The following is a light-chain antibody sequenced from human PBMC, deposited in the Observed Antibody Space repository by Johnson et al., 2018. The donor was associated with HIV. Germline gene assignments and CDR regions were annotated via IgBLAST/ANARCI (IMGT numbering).Light chain of an antibody. CDR3: GTWDSSLRSFF. Sequence: QAVLTQPPSVSAAPGQKVTISCSGSSSNIGNNYVSWYQQLPGTAPRIVTYDNNKRPSGIPDRFSGSKSGTSATLAITGLQTGDGADYYCGTWDSSLRSFFFGSGTKVTVL. CDR1: SSNIGNNY. V-gene: IGLV1-51*01. J-gene: IGLJ1*01. CDR2: DNN.